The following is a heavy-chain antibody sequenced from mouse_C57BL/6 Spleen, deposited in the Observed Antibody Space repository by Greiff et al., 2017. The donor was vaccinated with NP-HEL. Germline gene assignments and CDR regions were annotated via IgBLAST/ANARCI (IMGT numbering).Heavy chain of an antibody. CDR2: ISNLAYSI. CDR1: GFTFSDYG. J-gene: IGHJ4*01. CDR3: ARGYADLYAMDY. V-gene: IGHV5-15*01. D-gene: IGHD2-2*01. Sequence: DVHLVESGGGLVQPGGSLKLSCAASGFTFSDYGMAWVRQAPRKGPEWVAFISNLAYSIYYADTVTGRFTISRENAKNTLYLEMSSLRSEDTAMYYCARGYADLYAMDYWGQGTSVTVSS.